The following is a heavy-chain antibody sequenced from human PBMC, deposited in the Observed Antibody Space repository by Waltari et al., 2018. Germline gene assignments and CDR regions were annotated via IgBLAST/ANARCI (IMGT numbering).Heavy chain of an antibody. V-gene: IGHV5-51*01. CDR3: ARWAFEKYSNQYNWFDP. Sequence: EVQLVQSGAEVKKPGESLKISCKGSGYSFTSYWIGWVRQMPGKGLEWMGIIDPGDSDTRYSPAFQGQGTISADKSISTAYLQWSSLKASDTAMYYCARWAFEKYSNQYNWFDPWGQGTLVTVSS. CDR1: GYSFTSYW. CDR2: IDPGDSDT. D-gene: IGHD3-16*01. J-gene: IGHJ5*02.